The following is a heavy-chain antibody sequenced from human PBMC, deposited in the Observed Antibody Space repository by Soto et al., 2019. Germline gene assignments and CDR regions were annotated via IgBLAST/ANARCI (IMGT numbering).Heavy chain of an antibody. J-gene: IGHJ6*02. CDR1: GGTFSTYA. V-gene: IGHV1-69*01. CDR2: VIPIFGTP. D-gene: IGHD2-15*01. CDR3: ARSQGGSSSLDIYYYYSYGMDV. Sequence: QVQLVQSGAEVKKPGSSVKVSCKAPGGTFSTYAISWVRQAPGQGLEWMGGVIPIFGTPKYAQKFQGRVTITADESTSTGYMELRRLRSEDTAVYYCARSQGGSSSLDIYYYYSYGMDVWGQGTTVTVSS.